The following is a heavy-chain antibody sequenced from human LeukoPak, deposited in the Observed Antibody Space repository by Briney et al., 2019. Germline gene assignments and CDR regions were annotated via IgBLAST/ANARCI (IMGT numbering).Heavy chain of an antibody. D-gene: IGHD5-12*01. CDR2: TRNKANSYTT. V-gene: IGHV3-72*01. J-gene: IGHJ5*02. CDR1: GCTFSDHY. Sequence: GGSLRLSCAASGCTFSDHYMDWVRQPPGKGLDGVGLTRNKANSYTTEYTACVRGSFTISRDASKHSLYLQMNSLKTANTTEDYCGGDSYETQPPLHNWIDPWGQGTLVTVSS. CDR3: GGDSYETQPPLHNWIDP.